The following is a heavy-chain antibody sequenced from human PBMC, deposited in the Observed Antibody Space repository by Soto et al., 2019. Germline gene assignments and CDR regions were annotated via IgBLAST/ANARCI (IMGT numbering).Heavy chain of an antibody. J-gene: IGHJ5*01. V-gene: IGHV4-59*08. CDR2: IYYSGST. CDR3: ASSLRYFDWLLSFYWFDP. Sequence: SETLSLTCTVSGVSISSYYWSWIRQPPGKGLEWIGYIYYSGSTNYNPSLKSRVTISVDTSKNQFSLRLSSVTAADTAVYYCASSLRYFDWLLSFYWFDPWGQGTLVTVSS. D-gene: IGHD3-9*01. CDR1: GVSISSYY.